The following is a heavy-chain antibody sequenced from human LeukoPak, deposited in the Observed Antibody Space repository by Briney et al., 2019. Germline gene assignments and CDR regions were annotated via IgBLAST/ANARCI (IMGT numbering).Heavy chain of an antibody. D-gene: IGHD6-19*01. Sequence: PSETLSLTCTVSGGSISSYYWSWIRQPPGKGLEWIGYIYYSGSTNYNPSLKSRVTISVDTSKNQFSLKLSSVTAADTAVYYCAKEVAVAGYYYFDYWGQGTLVTVSS. J-gene: IGHJ4*02. CDR2: IYYSGST. CDR3: AKEVAVAGYYYFDY. CDR1: GGSISSYY. V-gene: IGHV4-59*01.